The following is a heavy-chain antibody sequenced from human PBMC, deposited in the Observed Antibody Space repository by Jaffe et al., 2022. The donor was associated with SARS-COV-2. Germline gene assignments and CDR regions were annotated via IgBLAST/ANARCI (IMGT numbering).Heavy chain of an antibody. CDR1: GFTFSTYW. V-gene: IGHV3-7*01. CDR2: INQDGSKK. J-gene: IGHJ4*02. D-gene: IGHD3-16*01. Sequence: EVQLVESGGGLAQPGGSLRLSCTASGFTFSTYWMSWVRQAPGKGLEWVANINQDGSKKFYADSERGRFTISRDNAKKSLYLQMNSLRVEDTAVYYCTSHVRGYWGQGTLVTVSS. CDR3: TSHVRGY.